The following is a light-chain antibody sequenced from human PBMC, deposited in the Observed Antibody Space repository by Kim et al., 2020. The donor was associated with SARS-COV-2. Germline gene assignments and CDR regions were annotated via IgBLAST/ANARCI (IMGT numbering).Light chain of an antibody. CDR3: QQYNNWPLT. V-gene: IGKV3-15*01. J-gene: IGKJ4*01. CDR2: GAS. CDR1: QSVTSN. Sequence: VCPGQCAPLPRRARQSVTSNLAWYQQKPGQAPRLLSYGASTRATGIPARFCGSVSETEFTLTISSLQSEDFAVYYCQQYNNWPLTFGGGTKVDIK.